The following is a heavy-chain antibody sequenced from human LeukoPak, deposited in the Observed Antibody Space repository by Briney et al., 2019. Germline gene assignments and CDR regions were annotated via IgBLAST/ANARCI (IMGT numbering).Heavy chain of an antibody. CDR3: AKDLRYFDWLYEFDY. CDR1: GFTFSSYA. Sequence: GGSLILSCAAPGFTFSSYAMSWVRQAPGKGLEWVSAISGSGGSTYYADSVKGRFTISRDNSKNTLYLQMNSLRAEDTAVYYCAKDLRYFDWLYEFDYWGQGTLVTVSS. D-gene: IGHD3-9*01. CDR2: ISGSGGST. J-gene: IGHJ4*02. V-gene: IGHV3-23*01.